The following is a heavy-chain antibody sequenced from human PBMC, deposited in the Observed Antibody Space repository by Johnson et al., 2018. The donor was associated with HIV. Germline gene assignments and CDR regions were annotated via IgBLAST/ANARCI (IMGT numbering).Heavy chain of an antibody. CDR1: GFTFSSYA. CDR3: ARGLAMGHDAFDI. D-gene: IGHD1-26*01. CDR2: ISSNGGST. V-gene: IGHV3-64*01. J-gene: IGHJ3*02. Sequence: VQLVESGGGVVQPGRSLRLSCAASGFTFSSYAMHWVRQAPGKGLEYVSAISSNGGSTYYANSVKGRFTISRDNYKNTLYLQMNNLRAEDTAVYYCARGLAMGHDAFDICGQGTMVTVSS.